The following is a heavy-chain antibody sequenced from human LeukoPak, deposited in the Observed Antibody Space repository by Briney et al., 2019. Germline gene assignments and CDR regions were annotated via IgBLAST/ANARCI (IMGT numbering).Heavy chain of an antibody. CDR1: GGSISSGSYY. V-gene: IGHV4-61*02. CDR2: IYTSGST. D-gene: IGHD6-13*01. Sequence: PSQTLSLTCTVSGGSISSGSYYWSWIRQPAGKGLEWIGRIYTSGSTNYNPSLKSRVTMSVDTSKNQFSLKLSSVTAADTAVYFCARVEAAAWWFDPWGQGTLVIVSS. J-gene: IGHJ5*02. CDR3: ARVEAAAWWFDP.